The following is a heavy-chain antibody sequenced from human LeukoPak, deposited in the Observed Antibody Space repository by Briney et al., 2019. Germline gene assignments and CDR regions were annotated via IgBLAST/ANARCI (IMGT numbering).Heavy chain of an antibody. CDR2: IYYSGDT. Sequence: SETLSLTCTVSGGSVSNYYWSWIRQHPGKGLEWIGYIYYSGDTNYNPSLKSRVTLSVDTSKNHFSLKLNSVTAADTAVYYRARVLVGDYVNFDYWGQGTLVTVSS. CDR3: ARVLVGDYVNFDY. D-gene: IGHD4-17*01. V-gene: IGHV4-59*02. CDR1: GGSVSNYY. J-gene: IGHJ4*02.